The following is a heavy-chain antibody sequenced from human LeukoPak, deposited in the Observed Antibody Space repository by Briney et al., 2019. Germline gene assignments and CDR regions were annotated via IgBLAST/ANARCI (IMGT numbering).Heavy chain of an antibody. CDR3: ARDFEAYCGGDCYSGY. D-gene: IGHD2-21*02. Sequence: GASVKVSCKASGYTFTGYYMHWVRQAAGQGLEWMGRINPNSGGTNYAQKFQGRVTMTRDTSISTAYMELSRLRSDDTAVYYCARDFEAYCGGDCYSGYWGQGTLVTVSS. CDR1: GYTFTGYY. V-gene: IGHV1-2*06. CDR2: INPNSGGT. J-gene: IGHJ4*02.